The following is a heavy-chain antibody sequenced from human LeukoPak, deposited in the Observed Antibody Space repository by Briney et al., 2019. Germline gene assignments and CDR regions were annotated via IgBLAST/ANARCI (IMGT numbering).Heavy chain of an antibody. Sequence: GGSLRLSCVASGFTFGNYAMSWVRQAPGKGLEWVSGITGSGSSTYYADSVKGRFTISRDNSKNTLYLQMNSLRAEDTAVYYCAKDSTMVRGVIHFDYWGQGTLVTVSS. CDR1: GFTFGNYA. D-gene: IGHD3-10*01. V-gene: IGHV3-23*01. CDR3: AKDSTMVRGVIHFDY. CDR2: ITGSGSST. J-gene: IGHJ4*02.